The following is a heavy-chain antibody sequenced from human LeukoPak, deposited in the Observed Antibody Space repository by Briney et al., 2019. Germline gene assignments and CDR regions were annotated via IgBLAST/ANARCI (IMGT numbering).Heavy chain of an antibody. D-gene: IGHD3-3*01. CDR2: INHSGST. Sequence: SETLSLTCTVSGGSISSSSYYWGWIRQPPGKGLEWIGEINHSGSTNYNPSLKSRVTISVDTSKNQFSLKLSSVTAADTAVYYCARQRSLRLRGYFDYWGQGTLVTVSS. J-gene: IGHJ4*02. CDR1: GGSISSSSYY. CDR3: ARQRSLRLRGYFDY. V-gene: IGHV4-39*01.